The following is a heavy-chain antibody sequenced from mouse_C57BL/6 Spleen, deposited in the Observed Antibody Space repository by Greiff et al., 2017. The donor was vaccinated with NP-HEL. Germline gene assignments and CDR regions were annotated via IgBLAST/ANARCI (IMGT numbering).Heavy chain of an antibody. CDR2: ISYDGSN. J-gene: IGHJ2*01. CDR3: ARDKLLDY. V-gene: IGHV3-6*01. Sequence: ESGPGLVKPSQSLSLTCSVTGYSITSGYSWNWIRQFPGNKLEWMGYISYDGSNNYHPSLKNRISITRYTAKNQYFLKLNSVTTEDTATYYCARDKLLDYWGQGTTLTVSS. D-gene: IGHD4-1*01. CDR1: GYSITSGYS.